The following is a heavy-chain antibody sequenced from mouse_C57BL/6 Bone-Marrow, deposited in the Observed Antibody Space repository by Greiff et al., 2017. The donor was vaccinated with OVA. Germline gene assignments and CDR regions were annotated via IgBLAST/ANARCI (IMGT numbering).Heavy chain of an antibody. CDR3: ARRGFITTVVASFDY. CDR1: GYTFTDYY. CDR2: IFPGSGST. Sequence: VQLQQSGPELVKPGASVKISCKASGYTFTDYYINWVKQRPGQGLEWIGWIFPGSGSTYYNEKFKGKATLTVDKSSSTAYMLLSSLTSEDSAVYFCARRGFITTVVASFDYWGQGTTLTVSS. J-gene: IGHJ2*01. D-gene: IGHD1-1*01. V-gene: IGHV1-75*01.